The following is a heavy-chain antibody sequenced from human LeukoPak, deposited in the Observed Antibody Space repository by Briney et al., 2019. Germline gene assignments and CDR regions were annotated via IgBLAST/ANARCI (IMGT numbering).Heavy chain of an antibody. D-gene: IGHD3-16*01. CDR2: ISGSGGST. J-gene: IGHJ6*02. CDR3: AKSAGGFYYYGMDV. Sequence: GGSLRLSCAASGFTFSIYAMSWVRQAPGKGLEWVSAISGSGGSTYYADSVKGRFTISRDNSKNTLYLQMNSLRAEDTAVYYCAKSAGGFYYYGMDVWGQGTTVTVSS. V-gene: IGHV3-23*01. CDR1: GFTFSIYA.